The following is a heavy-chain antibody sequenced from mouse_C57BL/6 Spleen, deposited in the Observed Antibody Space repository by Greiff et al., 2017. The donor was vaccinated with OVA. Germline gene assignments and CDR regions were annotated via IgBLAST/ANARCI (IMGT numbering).Heavy chain of an antibody. Sequence: VMLVESGAELVKPGASVKISCKASGYAFSSYWMNWVKQRPGKGLEWIGQIYPGDGDTNYNGKFKGKATLTADKSSSTAYMQLSSLTSEDSAVYFCARLGITTNYFDYWGQGTTLTVSS. V-gene: IGHV1-80*01. CDR2: IYPGDGDT. J-gene: IGHJ2*01. CDR3: ARLGITTNYFDY. CDR1: GYAFSSYW. D-gene: IGHD1-1*01.